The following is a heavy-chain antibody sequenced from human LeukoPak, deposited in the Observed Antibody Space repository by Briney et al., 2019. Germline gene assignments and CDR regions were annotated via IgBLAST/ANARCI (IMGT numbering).Heavy chain of an antibody. Sequence: SETLSLTCGVSGGPIDITNYWSWVRQAPGKGLEWIGEISHDGNTNYRPSLRSRVAMSFDRANNQFSPSLTSVTAAETAVYYCTRKNRPSCPFAFWGQGVLVTVSS. D-gene: IGHD2/OR15-2a*01. CDR2: ISHDGNT. V-gene: IGHV4-4*02. J-gene: IGHJ4*02. CDR1: GGPIDITNY. CDR3: TRKNRPSCPFAF.